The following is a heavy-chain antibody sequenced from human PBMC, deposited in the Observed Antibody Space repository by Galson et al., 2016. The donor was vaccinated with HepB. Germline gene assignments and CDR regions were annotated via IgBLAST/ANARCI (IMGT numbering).Heavy chain of an antibody. CDR2: IYSGGNK. D-gene: IGHD1-26*01. J-gene: IGHJ4*02. CDR3: GRGPIVGVTGDF. Sequence: SLRLSCAASGFTVSNNYMTWVRQAPGKRLEWVSLIYSGGNKGYAESVKGGFTISRDSTTHTLFLQINSLRAEDTAMYYCGRGPIVGVTGDFWGQGTLVTVSS. CDR1: GFTVSNNY. V-gene: IGHV3-53*01.